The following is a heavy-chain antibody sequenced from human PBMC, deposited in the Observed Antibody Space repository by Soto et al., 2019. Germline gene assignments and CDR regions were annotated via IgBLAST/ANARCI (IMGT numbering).Heavy chain of an antibody. V-gene: IGHV3-23*01. CDR3: DKGGLLPRANRWF. D-gene: IGHD2-2*01. Sequence: GGSLRLSCAASGFTFRNYPMTWVRQAPGKGLDWVSTISGSGVDTYYPDSVKGRVTISRDNSKNTLYLQINSLRAEDTAVYYCDKGGLLPRANRWFWGQGTLVTVSS. CDR2: ISGSGVDT. J-gene: IGHJ4*02. CDR1: GFTFRNYP.